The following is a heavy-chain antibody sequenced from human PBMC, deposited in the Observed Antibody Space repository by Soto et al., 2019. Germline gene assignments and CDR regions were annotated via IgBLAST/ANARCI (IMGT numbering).Heavy chain of an antibody. CDR2: IYYSGST. J-gene: IGHJ6*03. CDR3: ARESLDIVVVVAATEYYYYYMDV. CDR1: GCSISSYY. D-gene: IGHD2-15*01. V-gene: IGHV4-59*01. Sequence: PSETLSLTCTVSGCSISSYYWSWIRQPPGKGLEWIGYIYYSGSTNYNPSLKSRVTISVDTSKNQFSLKLSSVTAADTAVYYCARESLDIVVVVAATEYYYYYMDVWGKGTTVTVSS.